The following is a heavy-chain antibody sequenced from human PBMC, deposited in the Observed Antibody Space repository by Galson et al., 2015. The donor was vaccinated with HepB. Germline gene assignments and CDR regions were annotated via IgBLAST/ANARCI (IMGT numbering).Heavy chain of an antibody. CDR1: GGSISSSHW. CDR2: ISHSGST. CDR3: ARADYYGSGSYFDY. D-gene: IGHD3-10*01. V-gene: IGHV4-4*02. J-gene: IGHJ4*02. Sequence: SETLSLTCAVYGGSISSSHWRSWVRQPPGKGLEWIGEISHSGSTNYNPSLQSRVPISLDKSKNQFSLRLSSVTAADTSVYYCARADYYGSGSYFDYWGQGTLVTVSS.